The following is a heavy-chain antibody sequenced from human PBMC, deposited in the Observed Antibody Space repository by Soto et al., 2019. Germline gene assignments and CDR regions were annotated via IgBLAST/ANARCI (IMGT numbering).Heavy chain of an antibody. J-gene: IGHJ4*02. CDR1: GGAFNGYY. Sequence: QVHLQKWGAGLLKPSETLSLTCAVIGGAFNGYYWTWIRQPPGKGLEWFGEINHSGSVDYNLSLNSRVTMSIDTSKKQFSLTLTSVPAAETAVYYCSRAGAALVRGSIGGFDYWGQGTLVHVST. CDR2: INHSGSV. D-gene: IGHD3-10*01. V-gene: IGHV4-34*01. CDR3: SRAGAALVRGSIGGFDY.